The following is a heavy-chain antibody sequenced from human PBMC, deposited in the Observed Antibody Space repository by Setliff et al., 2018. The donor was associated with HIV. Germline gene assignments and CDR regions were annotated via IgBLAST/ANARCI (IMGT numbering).Heavy chain of an antibody. V-gene: IGHV3-30*02. CDR1: GFTFSSYS. D-gene: IGHD2-15*01. Sequence: PGGSLRLSCAASGFTFSSYSMYWVRQAPGKGLEWVAFLRYDGDNKYYADSVKGRFTISRDNSKNTLYLQMNSLRAKDAAVYYCAKAFGYCSGGSCPVLMDVWGKGTTVTVSS. CDR3: AKAFGYCSGGSCPVLMDV. J-gene: IGHJ6*03. CDR2: LRYDGDNK.